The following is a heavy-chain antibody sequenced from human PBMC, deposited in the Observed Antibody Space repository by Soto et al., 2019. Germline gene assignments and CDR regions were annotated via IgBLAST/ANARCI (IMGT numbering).Heavy chain of an antibody. J-gene: IGHJ4*02. CDR2: IHHSGNS. D-gene: IGHD6-13*01. V-gene: IGHV4-39*07. CDR3: ARGERQQQRDY. CDR1: GSPILIRIYS. Sequence: SETLSLTFAVSGSPILIRIYSWGWIRQPPGKGLEWIGEIHHSGNSNYNPSLKSRVIISVDKSKNQFSLKLSSVTDADTAVYYCARGERQQQRDYWGQG.